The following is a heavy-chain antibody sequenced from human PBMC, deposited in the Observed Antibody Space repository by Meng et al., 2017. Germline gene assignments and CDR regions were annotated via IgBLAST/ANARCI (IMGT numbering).Heavy chain of an antibody. CDR2: INHSGST. J-gene: IGHJ4*02. CDR1: GGSFSGYS. D-gene: IGHD3-10*01. CDR3: ARVVNKGGYLRVGYFDY. Sequence: QVQLQQWGAGLLKPSETLSLTCAVYGGSFSGYSGSWIRQPPGKGLEWIGEINHSGSTNYNPSLKSRVTISVDTSKNQFSLKLSSVTAADTAVYYCARVVNKGGYLRVGYFDYWGQGTLVTVSS. V-gene: IGHV4-34*01.